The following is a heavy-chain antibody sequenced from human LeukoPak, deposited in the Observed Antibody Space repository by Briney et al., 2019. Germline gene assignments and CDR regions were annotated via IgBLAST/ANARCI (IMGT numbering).Heavy chain of an antibody. J-gene: IGHJ6*03. Sequence: ASVKVSCKASGYTFTSYAMHWVRQAPGQRLEWMGWINAGNGNTKYSQKFQGRVTITRDTSASTAYMELSSLRSEDTAVYYCARGGAIQYYDFWSGYYLQGYYYMDVWGKGTTVTVSS. CDR1: GYTFTSYA. V-gene: IGHV1-3*01. CDR2: INAGNGNT. CDR3: ARGGAIQYYDFWSGYYLQGYYYMDV. D-gene: IGHD3-3*01.